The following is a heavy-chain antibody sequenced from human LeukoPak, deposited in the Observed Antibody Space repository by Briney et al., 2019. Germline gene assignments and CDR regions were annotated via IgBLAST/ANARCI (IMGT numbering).Heavy chain of an antibody. D-gene: IGHD5-18*01. J-gene: IGHJ4*02. CDR1: GGSISSSSYY. CDR3: ARVGYSYGYGAYFDH. V-gene: IGHV4-39*07. Sequence: PSETLSLTCTVSGGSISSSSYYWGWIRQPPGKGLEWIGSIYYSGSTYYNPSLKSRVTISVDTSKNQFSLKLSSVTAADTAVYYCARVGYSYGYGAYFDHWGQGTLVTVSS. CDR2: IYYSGST.